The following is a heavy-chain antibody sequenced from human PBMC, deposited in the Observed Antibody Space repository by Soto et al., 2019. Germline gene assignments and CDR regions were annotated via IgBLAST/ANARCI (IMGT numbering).Heavy chain of an antibody. D-gene: IGHD6-13*01. V-gene: IGHV4-34*01. CDR3: ARGRRGSSWYLY. CDR2: INHSGIT. J-gene: IGHJ4*02. CDR1: GGSFSGYY. Sequence: SETLSLTCAVYGGSFSGYYWSWIRQPPGKVLEWIGEINHSGITNYNPSLKSRVTISVDTSKNQFSLKLSSVTAAVTAVYYCARGRRGSSWYLYWGQGTLVTVSS.